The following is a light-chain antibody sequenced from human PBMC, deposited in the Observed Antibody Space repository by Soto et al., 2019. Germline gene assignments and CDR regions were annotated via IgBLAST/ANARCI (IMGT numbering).Light chain of an antibody. V-gene: IGLV4-60*03. CDR3: ETWDSYSHV. J-gene: IGLJ1*01. CDR2: LEGSGNY. CDR1: SGHSDYI. Sequence: QSLMTQSYSASASLGSSVKLTCTLSSGHSDYIIAWHKQQPGKAPRYLMNLEGSGNYNKGSGVPDRFSGSRSGADRYLPISKLQSEDEADYYCETWDSYSHVFGTGTKVTVL.